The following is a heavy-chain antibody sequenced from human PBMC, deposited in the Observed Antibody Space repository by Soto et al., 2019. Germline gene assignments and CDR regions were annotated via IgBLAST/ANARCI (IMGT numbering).Heavy chain of an antibody. CDR1: GGTFSSYT. Sequence: QVQLVQSGAEVKKPGSSVKVSCKASGGTFSSYTISWVRQAPGQGLEWMGRIIPILGIANYAQKFQGRVTITAYKSASPASRELSSLRSADTGLRFCASRYDSGDYWGQGTLVTVSS. CDR3: ASRYDSGDY. V-gene: IGHV1-69*02. D-gene: IGHD3-22*01. J-gene: IGHJ4*02. CDR2: IIPILGIA.